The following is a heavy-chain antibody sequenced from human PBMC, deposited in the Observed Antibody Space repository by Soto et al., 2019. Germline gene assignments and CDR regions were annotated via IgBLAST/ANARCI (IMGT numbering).Heavy chain of an antibody. CDR3: AREQYYYDSSGYSY. D-gene: IGHD3-22*01. J-gene: IGHJ4*02. CDR1: GFTFSSHS. Sequence: GGSLRLSCAASGFTFSSHSMNWVRQAPGKGLEWVSYISPSSSTIYYADSVKGRFTISRDNAKNSLYLQMNSLRAEDTAVYYCAREQYYYDSSGYSYWGQGTRVTVSS. V-gene: IGHV3-48*01. CDR2: ISPSSSTI.